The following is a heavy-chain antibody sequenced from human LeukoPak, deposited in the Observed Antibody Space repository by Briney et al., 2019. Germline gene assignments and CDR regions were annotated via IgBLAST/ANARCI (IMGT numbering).Heavy chain of an antibody. V-gene: IGHV1-24*01. CDR2: FDPEDGET. CDR1: GYTLTELS. J-gene: IGHJ6*03. D-gene: IGHD4-11*01. Sequence: ASVKVSCKASGYTLTELSMHWVRQAPGKGLEWMGGFDPEDGETIYAQKFQGRVTMTEDTSTDTAYMELSSLRSEDTAVYYCATQGTTVTTYYYYMDVWGKGTTVTVSS. CDR3: ATQGTTVTTYYYYMDV.